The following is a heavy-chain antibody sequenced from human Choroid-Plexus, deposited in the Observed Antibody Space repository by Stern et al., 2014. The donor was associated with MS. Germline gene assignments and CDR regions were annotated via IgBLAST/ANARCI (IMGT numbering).Heavy chain of an antibody. D-gene: IGHD2/OR15-2a*01. CDR2: VSYDGSNK. CDR3: AKDRQYLTYFFDH. J-gene: IGHJ5*02. CDR1: GFTFGRCA. V-gene: IGHV3-30*18. Sequence: VQLVESGGGGVQPGRPRGLSCVASGFTFGRCAMHWVRQAPGKGLEWGAGVSYDGSNKYYADSVKCRFTISRDNSQNTLYMQMSSLRPEDTAVYYCAKDRQYLTYFFDHWGQGSLVTVSS.